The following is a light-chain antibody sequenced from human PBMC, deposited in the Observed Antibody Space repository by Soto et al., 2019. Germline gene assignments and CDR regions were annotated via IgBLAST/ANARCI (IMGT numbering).Light chain of an antibody. CDR2: DTS. CDR1: QSVSSY. CDR3: QQSSNWLT. Sequence: IVFTPPPATLSWSSRERATLSFRAKQSVSSYLAWYQQNPGQAPRLLIYDTSYRATGIPARFSGSASGTDFPPTISSLSPEDFAVYYCQQSSNWLTFGQGTRLEIK. J-gene: IGKJ5*01. V-gene: IGKV3-11*01.